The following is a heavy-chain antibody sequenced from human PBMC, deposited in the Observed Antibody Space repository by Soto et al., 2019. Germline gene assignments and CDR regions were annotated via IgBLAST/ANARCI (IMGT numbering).Heavy chain of an antibody. CDR3: ASRPDSSGWYYGMDV. D-gene: IGHD6-19*01. Sequence: GESLKISCKGSGYSFTSYWIGWVRQMPGKGLEWMGIIYPGDSDTRYSPSFQGQVTISADKSISTAYLQWSSLKASDTAMYYCASRPDSSGWYYGMDVWGQGTTVTVSS. J-gene: IGHJ6*02. CDR2: IYPGDSDT. V-gene: IGHV5-51*01. CDR1: GYSFTSYW.